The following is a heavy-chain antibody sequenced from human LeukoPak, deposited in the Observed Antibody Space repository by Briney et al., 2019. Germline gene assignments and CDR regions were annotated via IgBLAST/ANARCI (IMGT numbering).Heavy chain of an antibody. J-gene: IGHJ3*02. Sequence: ASVKVSCKASGYTFTSYDINWVRQATGQGLERVGWMNANTGNQGYGQEFQGRVTLTRNTSISSADMELTSLRSDDTAVYYCARVSAFGVVIVLVRDAFGIWGQGTMVTVSS. CDR2: MNANTGNQ. CDR1: GYTFTSYD. V-gene: IGHV1-8*01. CDR3: ARVSAFGVVIVLVRDAFGI. D-gene: IGHD3-16*02.